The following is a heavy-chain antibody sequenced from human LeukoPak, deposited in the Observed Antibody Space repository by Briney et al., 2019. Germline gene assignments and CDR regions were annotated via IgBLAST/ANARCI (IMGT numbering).Heavy chain of an antibody. CDR1: GFTFSSYD. V-gene: IGHV3-23*01. CDR2: ISGSGGST. J-gene: IGHJ4*02. CDR3: AKERPSSIAARPGYYFDY. Sequence: GGSLRLSCAASGFTFSSYDMHWVRQAPGKGLEWVSAISGSGGSTYSADSVKGRFTISRDNSKNTLYLQMNSLRAEDTAVYYCAKERPSSIAARPGYYFDYWGQGTLVTVAS. D-gene: IGHD6-6*01.